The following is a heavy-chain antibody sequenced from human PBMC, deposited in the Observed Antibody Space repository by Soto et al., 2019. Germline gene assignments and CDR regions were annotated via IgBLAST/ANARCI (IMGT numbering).Heavy chain of an antibody. CDR3: ASSPWLFFFEY. J-gene: IGHJ4*02. CDR1: RVTFSSSA. D-gene: IGHD6-19*01. Sequence: GGSLRLSCTASRVTFSSSALSWVRQAPGKGLEWVSSLNNRDGSAFHADSVKGRFTISRDNSKNTLYLQMDSLKDDDTAIYYCASSPWLFFFEYWGQGTLVTVSS. CDR2: LNNRDGSA. V-gene: IGHV3-23*01.